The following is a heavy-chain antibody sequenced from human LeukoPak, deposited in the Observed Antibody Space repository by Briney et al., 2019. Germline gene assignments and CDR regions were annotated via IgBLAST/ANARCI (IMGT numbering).Heavy chain of an antibody. Sequence: GGSLRLSCAASGFTFSSYAMHWVRQAPGKGLEYVSAISSNGGSTYYANSVKGRFTISRDNSKNTLYLQMGSLRAEDTAVYYCAREGSGSYGYYYYYMDVWGKGTTVTVSS. CDR3: AREGSGSYGYYYYYMDV. D-gene: IGHD3-10*01. V-gene: IGHV3-64*01. CDR1: GFTFSSYA. CDR2: ISSNGGST. J-gene: IGHJ6*03.